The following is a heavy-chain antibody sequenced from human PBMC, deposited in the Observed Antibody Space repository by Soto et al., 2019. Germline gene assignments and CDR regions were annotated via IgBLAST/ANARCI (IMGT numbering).Heavy chain of an antibody. J-gene: IGHJ3*02. Sequence: SVKVSCKASGGTFSSYAISWVRQAPGQGLEWMGGIIPIFGTANYAQKFQGRVTITADESTSTAYMELSSLRSEDTAVYYCARGNYYDSSGYYSDAFDIWGQGTMVTVSS. V-gene: IGHV1-69*13. D-gene: IGHD3-22*01. CDR3: ARGNYYDSSGYYSDAFDI. CDR1: GGTFSSYA. CDR2: IIPIFGTA.